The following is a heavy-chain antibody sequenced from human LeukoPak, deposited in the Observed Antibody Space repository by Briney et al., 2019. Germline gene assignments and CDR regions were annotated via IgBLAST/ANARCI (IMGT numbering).Heavy chain of an antibody. V-gene: IGHV3-66*01. J-gene: IGHJ4*02. D-gene: IGHD3-9*01. CDR2: IYASGNT. Sequence: PGGSLRLSCAVSGFTVSNNHLNWVRQAPGKGLECVSNIYASGNTYYADSVKGRVSISRDNAKNTVYLQMNGLKAEDTAVYYCARELSAFDILTGPWDFWGQGILVTVS. CDR3: ARELSAFDILTGPWDF. CDR1: GFTVSNNH.